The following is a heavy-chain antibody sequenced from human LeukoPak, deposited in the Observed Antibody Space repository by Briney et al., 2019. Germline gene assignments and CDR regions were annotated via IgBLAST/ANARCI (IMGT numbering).Heavy chain of an antibody. CDR3: AKSREVFRYDILTGYYTLYYFDY. J-gene: IGHJ4*02. CDR1: GFTFSSYG. Sequence: PGGSLRLSCAASGFTFSSYGMSWVRQAPGKGLEWVSAVSGSGGSTYYADSVKGRFTISRDNSKNTLYLQMNSLRAEDTAVYYCAKSREVFRYDILTGYYTLYYFDYWGQGTLVTVSS. V-gene: IGHV3-23*01. D-gene: IGHD3-9*01. CDR2: VSGSGGST.